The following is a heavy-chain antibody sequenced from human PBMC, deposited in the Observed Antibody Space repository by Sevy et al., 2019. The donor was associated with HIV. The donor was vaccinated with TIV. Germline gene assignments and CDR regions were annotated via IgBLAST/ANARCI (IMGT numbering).Heavy chain of an antibody. CDR2: VSYDGVDT. Sequence: GGSLRLSCAASGSTFSNYAMHWVRHTPDRGLEWVAVVSYDGVDTSYADSVKGRFTVSRDNSKSTLYLQMNSLRVDDSAVYFCARFPPQRAFDIWGQGTTVTVSS. J-gene: IGHJ3*02. CDR3: ARFPPQRAFDI. CDR1: GSTFSNYA. V-gene: IGHV3-30*04.